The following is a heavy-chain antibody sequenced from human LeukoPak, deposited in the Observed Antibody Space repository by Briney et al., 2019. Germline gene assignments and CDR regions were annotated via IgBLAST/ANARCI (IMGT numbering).Heavy chain of an antibody. CDR2: IYYSGST. D-gene: IGHD6-19*01. CDR3: ARGIAVAGFDS. CDR1: GGSISSSSYY. J-gene: IGHJ4*02. Sequence: AETLSLTCTVSGGSISSSSYYWGGIRQPPGKGLEWIGSIYYSGSTYYNPSLKSRVTISVDTSKNQFSLKLSSVTAADTAVYYCARGIAVAGFDSWGQGTLVTVSS. V-gene: IGHV4-39*01.